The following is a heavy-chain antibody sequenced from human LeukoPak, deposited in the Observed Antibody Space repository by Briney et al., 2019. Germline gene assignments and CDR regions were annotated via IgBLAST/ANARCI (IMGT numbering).Heavy chain of an antibody. J-gene: IGHJ4*02. CDR1: GFTSSSYS. CDR2: ISSSSSYI. V-gene: IGHV3-21*01. D-gene: IGHD3-22*01. CDR3: ARGARYYYDSSGYYYHDGY. Sequence: GGSLRLSCAASGFTSSSYSMNWVRQAPGKGLEWVSSISSSSSYIYYADSVKGRFTISRDNAKNSLYLQMNSLRAEDTAVYYCARGARYYYDSSGYYYHDGYWGQGTLVTVSS.